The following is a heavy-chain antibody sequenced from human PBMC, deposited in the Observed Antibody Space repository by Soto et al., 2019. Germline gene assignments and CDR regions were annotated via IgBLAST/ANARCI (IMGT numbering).Heavy chain of an antibody. V-gene: IGHV4-30-4*01. CDR2: IYYRGTT. CDR3: ARRIVTPTRYYFDL. J-gene: IGHJ4*02. Sequence: QVQLQESGPGLVKPSQTLSLTCTVSGGSISTGDYYWSWIRQPPGKGLEWIGYIYYRGTTFYNPSLKSRVTISMDTSNNQLSLKLGSVTAAGTAVYYCARRIVTPTRYYFDLWGQGTLVTVSS. D-gene: IGHD1-26*01. CDR1: GGSISTGDYY.